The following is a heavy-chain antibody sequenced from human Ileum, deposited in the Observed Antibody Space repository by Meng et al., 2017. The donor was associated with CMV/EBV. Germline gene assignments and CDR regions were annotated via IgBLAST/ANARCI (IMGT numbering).Heavy chain of an antibody. CDR1: GFTVSNNY. V-gene: IGHV3-53*01. CDR2: IHSDDRT. CDR3: ASYSQGRGFEQ. J-gene: IGHJ4*02. Sequence: LSCVVSGFTVSNNYMSWVRQAPGKGLDWVSIIHSDDRTYYADSVKGRFTISRDNSKNTLYLQMNSLRVEDTAVYYCASYSQGRGFEQWGQGTLVTVSS. D-gene: IGHD3-9*01.